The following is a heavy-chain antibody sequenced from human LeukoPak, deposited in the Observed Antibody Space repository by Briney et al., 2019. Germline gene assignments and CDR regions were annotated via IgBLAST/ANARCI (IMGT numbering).Heavy chain of an antibody. D-gene: IGHD2-2*02. CDR2: ISDNGGST. V-gene: IGHV3-23*01. Sequence: GGSLRLSCAASGFTFSSYAMTWVRQAPGKGLVWVSTISDNGGSTYYADSVKGRFTNSRDNSKNTLYLQMNSLRAEDTAVYYCASPSGSPLPAAIEGDWFDPWGQGTLVTVSS. CDR1: GFTFSSYA. CDR3: ASPSGSPLPAAIEGDWFDP. J-gene: IGHJ5*02.